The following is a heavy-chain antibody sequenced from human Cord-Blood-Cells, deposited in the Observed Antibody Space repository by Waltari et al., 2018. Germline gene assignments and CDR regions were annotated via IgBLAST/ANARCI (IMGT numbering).Heavy chain of an antibody. CDR1: GGPISSYY. CDR3: ARGPYSSGWYFDY. Sequence: QVQLQESGPALVKPSETLSLTCSVSGGPISSYYWSWIRQPPGKGLEWIGYIYYSGSTNYNPSLKSRVTISVDTSKNQFSLKLSSGTAADTAVYYCARGPYSSGWYFDYWGQGTLVTVSS. J-gene: IGHJ4*02. CDR2: IYYSGST. D-gene: IGHD6-19*01. V-gene: IGHV4-59*01.